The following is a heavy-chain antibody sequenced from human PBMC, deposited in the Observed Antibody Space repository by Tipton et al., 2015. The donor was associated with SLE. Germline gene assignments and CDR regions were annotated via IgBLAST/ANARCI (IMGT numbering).Heavy chain of an antibody. CDR2: IYTSGST. V-gene: IGHV4-4*07. CDR1: GGSISSYY. D-gene: IGHD5-18*01. CDR3: AREGDVDTASPVAFDI. J-gene: IGHJ3*02. Sequence: TLSLTCTVSGGSISSYYWSWIRQPAGKGLEWIGRIYTSGSTNYNPSLKSRVTMSVDTSKNQFSLKLSSVTAADTAVYYCAREGDVDTASPVAFDIWGQGTMVTVSS.